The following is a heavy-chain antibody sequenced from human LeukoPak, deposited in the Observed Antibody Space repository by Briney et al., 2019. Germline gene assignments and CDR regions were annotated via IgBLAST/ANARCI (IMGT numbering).Heavy chain of an antibody. D-gene: IGHD3-10*01. V-gene: IGHV1-46*01. Sequence: ASVKVSCKASGYSFTRYFIHWVRQAPGQGLERMGIIIPSDGSTSYAQKFQGRVTMTRDTSTSTAYMELSSLRSEDTAVYYCARGKVVTMVRGVIITYFDYWGQGTLVTVSS. CDR3: ARGKVVTMVRGVIITYFDY. CDR1: GYSFTRYF. CDR2: IIPSDGST. J-gene: IGHJ4*02.